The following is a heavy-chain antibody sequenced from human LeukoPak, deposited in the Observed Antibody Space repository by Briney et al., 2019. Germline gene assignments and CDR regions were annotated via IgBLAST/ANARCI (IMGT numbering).Heavy chain of an antibody. CDR2: TYYRSKWYN. V-gene: IGHV6-1*01. CDR1: GDSVSSNSAA. D-gene: IGHD2-2*01. J-gene: IGHJ4*02. Sequence: SQTLSLTCAISGDSVSSNSAAWNWLRQSPSRGLEWLGRTYYRSKWYNDYAVSVKSRITINPDTTKNQFSLQLNSVTPEDTAVYYCARAKTRFQIPRGIVVVPAATDFDYWGQGTLVTVSS. CDR3: ARAKTRFQIPRGIVVVPAATDFDY.